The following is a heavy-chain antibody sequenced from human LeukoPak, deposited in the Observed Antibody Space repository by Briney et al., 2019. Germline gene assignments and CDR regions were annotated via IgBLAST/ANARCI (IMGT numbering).Heavy chain of an antibody. D-gene: IGHD1-26*01. CDR3: AKASVGATRGSDY. CDR2: ISGRGGIT. CDR1: GFPHSSYV. J-gene: IGHJ4*02. Sequence: GGPLRLSCAASGFPHSSYVMSELRQAPGKGLEWLSTISGRGGITSNADSVKGRFTISRDNSENTLYLQMNSLRAEDTALYYCAKASVGATRGSDYWGQGTLVTVSS. V-gene: IGHV3-23*01.